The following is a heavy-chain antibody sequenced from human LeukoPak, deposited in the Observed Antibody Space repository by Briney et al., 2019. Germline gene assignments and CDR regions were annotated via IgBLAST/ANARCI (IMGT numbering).Heavy chain of an antibody. CDR2: IYTSGST. J-gene: IGHJ6*03. Sequence: PSETLSLTCTVSGGSISSGSYYWSWIRQPAGKGLEWIGRIYTSGSTNYNPSLKSRVTISVDTSKNQFSLKLSSVTAADTAVYYCARGVAAGPFRYYYYMDVWGKGTTVTVSS. CDR3: ARGVAAGPFRYYYYMDV. CDR1: GGSISSGSYY. V-gene: IGHV4-61*02. D-gene: IGHD6-13*01.